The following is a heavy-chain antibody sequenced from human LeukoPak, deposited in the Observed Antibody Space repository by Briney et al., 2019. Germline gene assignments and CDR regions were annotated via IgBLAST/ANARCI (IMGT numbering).Heavy chain of an antibody. V-gene: IGHV4-39*01. J-gene: IGHJ4*02. CDR3: ARGASPLNGTMVREGYFDY. CDR1: GGSISSSSYY. CDR2: IYYSGST. Sequence: PSETLSLTCTVSGGSISSSSYYWGWIRQPPGKGLEWIGSIYYSGSTYYNPSLKSRVTISVDTSKNQFSLKLSSVTAADTAVYYCARGASPLNGTMVREGYFDYWGQGTLVTVSS. D-gene: IGHD3-10*01.